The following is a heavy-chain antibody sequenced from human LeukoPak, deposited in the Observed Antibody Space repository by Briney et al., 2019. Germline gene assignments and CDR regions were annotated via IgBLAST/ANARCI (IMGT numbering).Heavy chain of an antibody. D-gene: IGHD4-17*01. J-gene: IGHJ4*02. V-gene: IGHV4-30-4*01. CDR2: IFHTGST. CDR1: GGSISTDNYY. Sequence: PSETLSLTCTVSGGSISTDNYYWSWIRQPPGKGLEWIAYIFHTGSTYYNPSLRSRVTISVDASKNQFSLKLSSVTAADTAVYYCARIPYGDYGIDYWGQGTLVTVSS. CDR3: ARIPYGDYGIDY.